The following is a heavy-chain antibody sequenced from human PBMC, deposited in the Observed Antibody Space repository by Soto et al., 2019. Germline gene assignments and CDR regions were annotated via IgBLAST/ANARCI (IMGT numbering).Heavy chain of an antibody. J-gene: IGHJ4*02. D-gene: IGHD4-17*01. CDR2: IYYSGST. CDR3: AREGTGDYDPFDY. V-gene: IGHV4-31*03. CDR1: GGSISSGGYY. Sequence: QVQLQESGPGLVKPSQTLSLTCTVSGGSISSGGYYWSWIRQHPGKGLEWIGYIYYSGSTYYNPSLKSRVNISVDTSKNQFSLKLSSVTAADTAVYYCAREGTGDYDPFDYWGQGTLVTVSS.